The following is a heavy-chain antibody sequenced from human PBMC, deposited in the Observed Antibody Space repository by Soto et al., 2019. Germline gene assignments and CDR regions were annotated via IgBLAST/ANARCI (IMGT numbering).Heavy chain of an antibody. D-gene: IGHD5-18*01. J-gene: IGHJ4*02. CDR2: IYHSGSA. V-gene: IGHV4-59*01. CDR3: ARGGGYGFGSLFDY. Sequence: PSETLSLTCTVSGDSISSYYWSWIRQPPGKGLEWIGYIYHSGSAMYNPSLKSRVSMSIDTSNSQFSLKLSSVTAADTAIYFCARGGGYGFGSLFDYWGLGTLVTVSS. CDR1: GDSISSYY.